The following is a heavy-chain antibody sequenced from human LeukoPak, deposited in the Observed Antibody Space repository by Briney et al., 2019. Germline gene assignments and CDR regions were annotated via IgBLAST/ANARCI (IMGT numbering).Heavy chain of an antibody. CDR3: AKDFSSSWYLGYYYYGMDV. J-gene: IGHJ6*02. CDR2: IRADGGGT. CDR1: GFTFSKYA. Sequence: GGSLRLSCTGTGFTFSKYALIWVRRAPGQALEWISAIRADGGGTSYAAAVKGRFTVSRDNSKNTLYLQMNSLRAEDTAVYYCAKDFSSSWYLGYYYYGMDVWGQGTTVTVSS. V-gene: IGHV3-23*01. D-gene: IGHD6-13*01.